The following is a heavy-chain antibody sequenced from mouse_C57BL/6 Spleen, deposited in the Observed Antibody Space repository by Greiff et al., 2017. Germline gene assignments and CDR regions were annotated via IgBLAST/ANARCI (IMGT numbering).Heavy chain of an antibody. CDR2: IHPNSGST. J-gene: IGHJ1*03. Sequence: VKLQQPGAELVKPGASVKLSCKASGYTFTSYWMHWVKQRPGQGLEWIGMIHPNSGSTNYNEKFKSKATLTVDKSSSTAYMQLSSLTSEDSAVYYCAREGTPEGYCDVWGTGTTVTVSS. CDR3: AREGTPEGYCDV. V-gene: IGHV1-64*01. CDR1: GYTFTSYW. D-gene: IGHD3-3*01.